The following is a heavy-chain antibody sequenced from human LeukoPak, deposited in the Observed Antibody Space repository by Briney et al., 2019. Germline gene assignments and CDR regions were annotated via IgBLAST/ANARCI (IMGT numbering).Heavy chain of an antibody. J-gene: IGHJ4*02. CDR3: AKDRTLNWNGGNPYFDY. D-gene: IGHD1-20*01. CDR1: GFTFSSYA. V-gene: IGHV3-23*01. Sequence: PGGSLRLSCAASGFTFSSYAMSWVRQAPGKGLEWVSAISGSGGSTYYADSVKGRFTISRDNSKNTLYLQMNSLRAEDTAVYYCAKDRTLNWNGGNPYFDYWGQGTLVTVSS. CDR2: ISGSGGST.